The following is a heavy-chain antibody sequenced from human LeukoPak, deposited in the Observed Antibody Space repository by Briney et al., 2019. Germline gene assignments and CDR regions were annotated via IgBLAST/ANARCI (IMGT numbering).Heavy chain of an antibody. J-gene: IGHJ6*02. Sequence: SQTLSLTCTVSGGSISSGGYYWSWIRQHPGKGLEWIGYIYYSGSTYYNPSLKSRVTISVDTSKNQFSLKLSSVTAADTAVYYCARDYYDSSGYYPLYYHYYGMDVWGQGTTVTVSS. CDR2: IYYSGST. CDR3: ARDYYDSSGYYPLYYHYYGMDV. D-gene: IGHD3-22*01. V-gene: IGHV4-31*03. CDR1: GGSISSGGYY.